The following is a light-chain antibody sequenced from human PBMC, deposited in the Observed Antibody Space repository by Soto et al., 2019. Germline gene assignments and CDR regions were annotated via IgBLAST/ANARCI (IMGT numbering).Light chain of an antibody. Sequence: EIVLTQSPGTLSLSPGERATLSCRASQSMSSTYLAWYQQKPGQAPRLLIYGASSRATGIPDRFSGSGSGTDFTLSIGRLEAEDSAVYYCQEYNYWHPITFGGGTKV. CDR1: QSMSSTY. CDR2: GAS. J-gene: IGKJ4*01. V-gene: IGKV3-20*01. CDR3: QEYNYWHPIT.